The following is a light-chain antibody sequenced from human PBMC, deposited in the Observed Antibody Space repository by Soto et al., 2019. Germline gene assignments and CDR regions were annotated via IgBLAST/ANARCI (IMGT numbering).Light chain of an antibody. CDR3: QKYNRAPGT. CDR1: QDISNY. CDR2: AAS. V-gene: IGKV1-27*01. J-gene: IGKJ1*01. Sequence: DIQMTQSPSSLSASVGDRVTITCRASQDISNYLAWYQQKPGKVPRLLIYAASTLQSGVPSRFSGSGSGTDFTLTISSLQPEDVATYYCQKYNRAPGTFGQGTKVEIK.